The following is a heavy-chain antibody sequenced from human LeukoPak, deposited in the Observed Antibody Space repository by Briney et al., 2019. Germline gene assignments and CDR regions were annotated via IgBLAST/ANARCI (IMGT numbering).Heavy chain of an antibody. Sequence: GGSLRLSCAASGFTFSRYWMTWVRQAPGKGLEWVANIKQDGTEKYYVDSVKGRFTISRDNAKNSLYLQMNGLRDEDTAVYYCGRVVSGKGDYWGQGTLVTVSS. CDR2: IKQDGTEK. D-gene: IGHD2-15*01. V-gene: IGHV3-7*02. CDR3: GRVVSGKGDY. CDR1: GFTFSRYW. J-gene: IGHJ4*02.